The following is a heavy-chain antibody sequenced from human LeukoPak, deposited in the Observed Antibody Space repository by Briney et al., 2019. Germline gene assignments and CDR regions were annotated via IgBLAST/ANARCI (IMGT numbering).Heavy chain of an antibody. CDR2: ISYDESNK. CDR1: GFTVSSNY. V-gene: IGHV3-30-3*01. D-gene: IGHD6-19*01. Sequence: GGSLRLSCAASGFTVSSNYMSWVRQAPGRGLEWVALISYDESNKYYADSVKGRFTVSRDNSKNTLYLQMNSLRAEETAVYYCAREGREWLSVGIDYWGQGTLVTVSS. J-gene: IGHJ4*02. CDR3: AREGREWLSVGIDY.